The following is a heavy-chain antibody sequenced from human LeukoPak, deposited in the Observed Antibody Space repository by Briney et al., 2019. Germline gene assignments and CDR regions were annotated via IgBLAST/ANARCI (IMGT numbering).Heavy chain of an antibody. J-gene: IGHJ6*02. CDR2: IIPILGIA. CDR1: GGTFSSYA. D-gene: IGHD6-19*01. CDR3: ARDIAVYGGDYYYGMDV. Sequence: GSSVKVSCKASGGTFSSYAISWVRHAPGQGLEWMGRIIPILGIANYAQKFQGRVTITADKSTSTAYMELSSLRSEDTAVYYCARDIAVYGGDYYYGMDVWGQGTTVTVSS. V-gene: IGHV1-69*04.